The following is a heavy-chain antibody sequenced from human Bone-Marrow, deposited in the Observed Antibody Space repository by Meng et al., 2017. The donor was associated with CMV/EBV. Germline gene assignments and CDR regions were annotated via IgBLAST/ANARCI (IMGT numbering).Heavy chain of an antibody. D-gene: IGHD1-1*01. J-gene: IGHJ4*01. CDR3: AKDRNELPGDY. CDR1: GFTFSSYG. Sequence: GESLKISCAASGFTFSSYGMHWVRQAPGKGLEWVAVIWYDGSNKYYADSVKGRFTISRDNSKNTLYLQMNSLRAEDTAVYYCAKDRNELPGDYWGHGTLVTVSS. V-gene: IGHV3-33*06. CDR2: IWYDGSNK.